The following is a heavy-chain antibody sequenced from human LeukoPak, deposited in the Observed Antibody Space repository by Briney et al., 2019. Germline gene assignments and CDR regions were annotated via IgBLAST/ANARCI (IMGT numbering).Heavy chain of an antibody. J-gene: IGHJ4*02. V-gene: IGHV3-64*01. D-gene: IGHD5-12*01. CDR1: GFTFSSYA. CDR2: ISSNGGST. CDR3: ARSGYDYLGSFDY. Sequence: GGPLRLSCAASGFTFSSYAMHWVRQAPGKGLEYVSAISSNGGSTYYANSVKGRFTISRDNSKNTLYLQMGSLRAEDMAVYYCARSGYDYLGSFDYWGQGTLVTVSS.